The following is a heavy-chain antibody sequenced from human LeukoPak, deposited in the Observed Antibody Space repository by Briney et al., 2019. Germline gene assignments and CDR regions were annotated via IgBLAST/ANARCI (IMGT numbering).Heavy chain of an antibody. CDR3: VYGGDSLNY. D-gene: IGHD2-21*01. Sequence: SQTLSLTCAISGDSVSSNSAGWSWIRQSPSRGLEWLGRTYYRSKWYNDYAVSVKSRITINPDTSKNQFSLQLNSVTPEDTAVYYCVYGGDSLNYWGQGTLVTVSS. CDR1: GDSVSSNSAG. CDR2: TYYRSKWYN. V-gene: IGHV6-1*01. J-gene: IGHJ4*02.